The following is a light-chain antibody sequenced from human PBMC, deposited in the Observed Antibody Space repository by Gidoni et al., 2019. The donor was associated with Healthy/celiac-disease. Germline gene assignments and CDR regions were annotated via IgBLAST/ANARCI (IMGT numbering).Light chain of an antibody. CDR1: QSLLHSNGYNY. CDR3: MQALQTPIT. J-gene: IGKJ5*01. V-gene: IGKV2-28*01. CDR2: LGS. Sequence: DICMTLSPLSLPVTPGEPASTSCRSSQSLLHSNGYNYLDWYLQKPGQSPQLLIYLGSNRASGVPDRFSGSGSGTDFTLKISRVEAEDVGVYYCMQALQTPITFGQGTRLEIK.